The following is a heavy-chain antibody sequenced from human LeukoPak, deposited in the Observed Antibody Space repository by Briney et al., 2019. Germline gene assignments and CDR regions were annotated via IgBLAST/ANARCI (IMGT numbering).Heavy chain of an antibody. Sequence: PSETLSLTCTVSGYSISSGYYWGWIRQPPGKGLEWIGSIYHSGSTYYNPSLKSRVTVSVDTSKNQFSLKLSSVTAADTAVYYCARRRVRVAAAGTNYFDYWGQGTLVTVSS. CDR1: GYSISSGYY. CDR2: IYHSGST. D-gene: IGHD6-13*01. CDR3: ARRRVRVAAAGTNYFDY. V-gene: IGHV4-38-2*02. J-gene: IGHJ4*02.